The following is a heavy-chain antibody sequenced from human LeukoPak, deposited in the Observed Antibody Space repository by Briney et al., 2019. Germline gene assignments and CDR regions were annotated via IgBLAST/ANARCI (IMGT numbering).Heavy chain of an antibody. CDR2: MNPNSGGT. CDR3: ARDKLGLGELSLYDQ. Sequence: ASVKVSCKASGYTFTGFYIHWVRQAPGQGLEWMGWMNPNSGGTKYQGRVTMTRDTSISTAYMELSRLRSDDTAMYYCARDKLGLGELSLYDQWGQGTLVTVFS. CDR1: GYTFTGFY. V-gene: IGHV1-2*02. J-gene: IGHJ5*02. D-gene: IGHD3-16*02.